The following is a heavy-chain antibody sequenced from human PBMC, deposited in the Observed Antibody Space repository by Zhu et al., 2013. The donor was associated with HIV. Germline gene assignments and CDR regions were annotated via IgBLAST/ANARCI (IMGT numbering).Heavy chain of an antibody. J-gene: IGHJ3*02. D-gene: IGHD3-10*01. CDR2: INTYNGNT. V-gene: IGHV1-18*01. Sequence: QVQLVQSGPEVKNPGASVKVSCKASGHTFARYGISWVRQAPGQGLEWMGWINTYNGNTNYGQNVQDRVTMTTDTSTTTAYMELRSLRSDDTAMYYCARRSMVRGVIRGDDAFDIWGHGTMVTVSS. CDR3: ARRSMVRGVIRGDDAFDI. CDR1: GHTFARYG.